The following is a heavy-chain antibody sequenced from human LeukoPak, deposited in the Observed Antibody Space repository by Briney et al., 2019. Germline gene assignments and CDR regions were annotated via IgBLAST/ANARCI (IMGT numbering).Heavy chain of an antibody. D-gene: IGHD3-22*01. CDR1: GGSISSYY. V-gene: IGHV4-59*01. CDR2: IYYSGST. CDR3: ARLLPGYYDSSGYYFGY. J-gene: IGHJ4*02. Sequence: PSETLSLTCTVSGGSISSYYWSWIRQPPGKGLEWIGYIYYSGSTNYNPSLKSRVTISVDTSKNQFSLKLSSVTAADTAVYYCARLLPGYYDSSGYYFGYWGQGTLVTVSS.